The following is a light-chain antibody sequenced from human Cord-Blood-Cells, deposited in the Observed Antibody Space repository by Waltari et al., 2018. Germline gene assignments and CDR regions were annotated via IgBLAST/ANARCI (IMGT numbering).Light chain of an antibody. V-gene: IGLV2-23*01. J-gene: IGLJ1*01. CDR1: SSDVGRYKL. CDR2: EGS. CDR3: CSYTGSSTFYV. Sequence: QSALTQPASVSGSPGQLITISCIGTSSDVGRYKLVSWYQQHPGKAPKLMIYEGSKRPSGVSNRFSGSKSGNTASLTISGLQAEDEADYYCCSYTGSSTFYVFGTGTKVTVL.